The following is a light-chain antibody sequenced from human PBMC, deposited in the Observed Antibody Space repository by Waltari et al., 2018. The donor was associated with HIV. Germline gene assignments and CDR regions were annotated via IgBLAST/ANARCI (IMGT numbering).Light chain of an antibody. CDR2: DND. CDR1: SSNIQPNY. CDR3: GTWDSSLTIAV. J-gene: IGLJ3*02. Sequence: QSVLTQPPSVSAAPGQKVIISCSGSSSNIQPNYVSWYQQLPGTAPKLLIYDNDKRPADIPGRFSASKSDTSATLVIAGLQTGDEADYYCGTWDSSLTIAVFGGGTKLTVL. V-gene: IGLV1-51*01.